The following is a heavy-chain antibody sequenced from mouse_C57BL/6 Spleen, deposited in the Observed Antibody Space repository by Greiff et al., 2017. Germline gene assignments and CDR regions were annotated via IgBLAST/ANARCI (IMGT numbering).Heavy chain of an antibody. J-gene: IGHJ2*01. CDR3: APTMITTYPFDY. V-gene: IGHV5-17*01. CDR1: GFTFSDYG. CDR2: ISSGSSTI. D-gene: IGHD2-4*01. Sequence: DVMLVESGGGLVKPGGSLKLSCAASGFTFSDYGMHWVRQAPEKGLEWVAYISSGSSTIYYADTVKGRFTISRDNAKNTLFLQMTSLRSEDTAMYYCAPTMITTYPFDYWGQGTTLTVSS.